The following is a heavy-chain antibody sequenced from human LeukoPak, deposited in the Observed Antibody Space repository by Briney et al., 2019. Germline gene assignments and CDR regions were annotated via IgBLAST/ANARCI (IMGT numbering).Heavy chain of an antibody. CDR3: ARDYYDSSGYAFEI. CDR1: GYTFTGYY. D-gene: IGHD3-22*01. V-gene: IGHV1-2*02. CDR2: INPNSGGT. Sequence: ASVKVSCKASGYTFTGYYMHWVRQAPGQGLEWMGWINPNSGGTNYAQKFQGRVTMTRDTSISTAYMELSSLRSEDTAVYYCARDYYDSSGYAFEIWGQGTMVTVSS. J-gene: IGHJ3*02.